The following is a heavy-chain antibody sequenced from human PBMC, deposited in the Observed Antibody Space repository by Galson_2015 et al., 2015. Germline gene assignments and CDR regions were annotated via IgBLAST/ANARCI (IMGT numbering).Heavy chain of an antibody. D-gene: IGHD1-26*01. V-gene: IGHV3-23*01. CDR3: AKDRVQRGGSYYEDY. CDR1: GFTFSSYA. Sequence: SLRLSCAASGFTFSSYAMSWVRQAPGKGLEWVSAISGSGGSTYYADSVKGRFTISRDNSKNTLYLQMNSLRAEDTAVYYCAKDRVQRGGSYYEDYWGQGTLVTVSS. CDR2: ISGSGGST. J-gene: IGHJ4*02.